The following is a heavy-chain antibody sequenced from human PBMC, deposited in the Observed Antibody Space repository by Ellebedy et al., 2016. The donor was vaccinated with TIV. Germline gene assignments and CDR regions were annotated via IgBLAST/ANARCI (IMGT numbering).Heavy chain of an antibody. D-gene: IGHD1-14*01. CDR3: ARNRPETPLGY. CDR1: GFTFSRHD. V-gene: IGHV3-13*01. CDR2: IGTAGDT. J-gene: IGHJ4*02. Sequence: GESLKISCAASGFTFSRHDMHWVRQATGKGLEWVSAIGTAGDTYYPGSVKGRFTISRENAKNSLYLQMNSLRAEDTAVYYCARNRPETPLGYWGQGTLVTVSS.